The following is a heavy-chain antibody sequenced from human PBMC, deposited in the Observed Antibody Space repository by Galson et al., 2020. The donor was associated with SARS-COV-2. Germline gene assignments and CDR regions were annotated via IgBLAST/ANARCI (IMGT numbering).Heavy chain of an antibody. J-gene: IGHJ4*02. D-gene: IGHD4-17*01. CDR2: IRYDGSNK. V-gene: IGHV3-30*02. CDR1: GFTFSSYG. Sequence: GESLKISCAASGFTFSSYGMHWVRQAPGKGLEWVAFIRYDGSNKYYADSVKGRFTISRDNSKNTLYLQMNSLRAEDTAVYYCAKDQSRVGYGDYAFDYWGQGTLVTVSS. CDR3: AKDQSRVGYGDYAFDY.